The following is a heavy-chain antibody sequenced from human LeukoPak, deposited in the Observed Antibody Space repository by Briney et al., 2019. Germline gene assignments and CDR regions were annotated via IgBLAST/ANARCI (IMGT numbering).Heavy chain of an antibody. CDR2: INPDIGAT. J-gene: IGHJ5*02. Sequence: ASVKVSCKAFGYTFTDYDIHGVRQAPGQGLEWMGWINPDIGATNYAQKFQGRVTMTRDTSIVTAYMELGRLGSDDTAVYYCAVNEVDGTGIFDPWGQGTLVTVSS. V-gene: IGHV1-2*02. D-gene: IGHD1-14*01. CDR3: AVNEVDGTGIFDP. CDR1: GYTFTDYD.